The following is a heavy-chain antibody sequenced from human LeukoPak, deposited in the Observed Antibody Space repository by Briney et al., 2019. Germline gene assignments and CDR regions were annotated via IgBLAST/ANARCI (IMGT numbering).Heavy chain of an antibody. V-gene: IGHV4-34*01. CDR2: INHSGST. Sequence: SETLSLTCAVYGGSFSGYYWSWIRQPPGKGLEWIGEINHSGSTNYNPSLKSRVTISVDTSKNQFSLKLSSVTAADTAVYYCARPRRGSGRGYFDYWGQGTLVTVSS. J-gene: IGHJ4*02. CDR3: ARPRRGSGRGYFDY. D-gene: IGHD3-10*01. CDR1: GGSFSGYY.